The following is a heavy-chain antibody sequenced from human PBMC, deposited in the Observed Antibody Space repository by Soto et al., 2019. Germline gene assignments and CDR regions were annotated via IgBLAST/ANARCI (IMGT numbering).Heavy chain of an antibody. J-gene: IGHJ5*02. Sequence: GASVKVSCKASGGTFSSYAISWVRQAPGQGLEWMGGIIPIFGTANYAQKFQGRVTIIADESTSTAYMELSSLRSEDTAVYYCARTITIFGVAPGGLPSWFGPWGQGTLVTVSS. CDR2: IIPIFGTA. CDR1: GGTFSSYA. D-gene: IGHD3-3*01. V-gene: IGHV1-69*13. CDR3: ARTITIFGVAPGGLPSWFGP.